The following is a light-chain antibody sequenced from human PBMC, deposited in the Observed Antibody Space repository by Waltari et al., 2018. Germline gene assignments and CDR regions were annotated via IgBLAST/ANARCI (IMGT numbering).Light chain of an antibody. Sequence: EIVMTQSPATLSVSPGERATLSCRASQSVSSNLAGYQQKPGQAPRLLIYGASTRATGIPARFSGSGSGTEFTLTISSLQPEDFATYYCQQSYSTPPTFGGGTKVEIK. CDR2: GAS. J-gene: IGKJ4*01. CDR1: QSVSSN. CDR3: QQSYSTPPT. V-gene: IGKV3-15*01.